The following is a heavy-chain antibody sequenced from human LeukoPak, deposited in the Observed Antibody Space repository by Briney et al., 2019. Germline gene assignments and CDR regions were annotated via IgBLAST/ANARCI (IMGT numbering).Heavy chain of an antibody. CDR3: VRVGCSSTSCYYYYYYMDV. Sequence: GGSLRLSCAASGLTFDDYGMSWVRQAPGKGLEWVSGINWNGGSTGYADSVKGRFTISRDNAKNSLYLQMNSLRAEDTALYSCVRVGCSSTSCYYYYYYMDVWGKGTTVTVSS. V-gene: IGHV3-20*04. CDR1: GLTFDDYG. D-gene: IGHD2-2*01. CDR2: INWNGGST. J-gene: IGHJ6*03.